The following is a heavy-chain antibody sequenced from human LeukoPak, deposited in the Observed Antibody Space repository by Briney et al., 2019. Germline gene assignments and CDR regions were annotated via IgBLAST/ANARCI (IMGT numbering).Heavy chain of an antibody. J-gene: IGHJ5*02. V-gene: IGHV4-30-4*08. Sequence: PSETLSLTCTVYGGSFSGYYWTWVRQSPEKGLEWIGYIYYSGSTYYNPSLKSRVTMSVDTSKNQFSLKLTSVIAADTAVYYCARGASNKGDSYKWFDPWGQGTLVTVSS. D-gene: IGHD3-16*01. CDR3: ARGASNKGDSYKWFDP. CDR1: GGSFSGYY. CDR2: IYYSGST.